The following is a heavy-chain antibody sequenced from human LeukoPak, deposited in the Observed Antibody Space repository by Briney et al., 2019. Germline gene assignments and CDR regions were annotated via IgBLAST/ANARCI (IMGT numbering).Heavy chain of an antibody. CDR2: INWNGGNT. J-gene: IGHJ4*02. V-gene: IGHV3-20*04. D-gene: IGHD6-13*01. CDR3: ARFISSSWYFDY. CDR1: GFTFDDYG. Sequence: GGSLRLSCAASGFTFDDYGMTWVRQAPGKGLEWVSGINWNGGNTGYADSVKGRFTISRDNAENSLYLQMNSLRAEDTAVYSCARFISSSWYFDYWGQGTLVTVSS.